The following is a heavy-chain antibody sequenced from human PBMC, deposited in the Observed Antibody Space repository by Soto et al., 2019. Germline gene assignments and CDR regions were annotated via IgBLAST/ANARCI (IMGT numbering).Heavy chain of an antibody. CDR3: ARGRGRIAAAFYYYYYGMDV. CDR1: GGSCSGYY. V-gene: IGHV4-34*01. Sequence: SETLSLTCAVYGGSCSGYYWSCIRQPPGKGLEWIGEINHSGSTNYNPSLKSRVTISVDTSKNQFSLKLSSVTAADTAVYYCARGRGRIAAAFYYYYYGMDVWGQGTTVTVSS. J-gene: IGHJ6*02. CDR2: INHSGST. D-gene: IGHD6-13*01.